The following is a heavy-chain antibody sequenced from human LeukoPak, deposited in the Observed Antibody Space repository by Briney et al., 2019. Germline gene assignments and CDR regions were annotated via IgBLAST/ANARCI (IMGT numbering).Heavy chain of an antibody. CDR3: AGGDGKRGYSYGYYGY. J-gene: IGHJ4*02. V-gene: IGHV4-59*01. CDR2: IYYSGST. CDR1: GGSISSYY. D-gene: IGHD5-18*01. Sequence: SETLSLTCTVSGGSISSYYWSWIRQPPGKGLEWIGYIYYSGSTNYNPSLKSRVTISVDTSKNQFSLKLSSVTAADTAVYYCAGGDGKRGYSYGYYGYWGQGTLSPSPQ.